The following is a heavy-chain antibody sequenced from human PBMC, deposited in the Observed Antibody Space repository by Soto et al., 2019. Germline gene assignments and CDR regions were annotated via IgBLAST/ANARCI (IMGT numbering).Heavy chain of an antibody. CDR1: GGTFSSYA. CDR2: IIPIFGTA. D-gene: IGHD3-10*01. CDR3: ARDRGPLYGLGAFDI. J-gene: IGHJ3*02. Sequence: SVKVSCKASGGTFSSYAISWVRQAPGQGLEWMGGIIPIFGTANYAQKFQGRVTITADKSTSTAYMELSSLRSEDTAVYYCARDRGPLYGLGAFDIWGQGTRVTVSS. V-gene: IGHV1-69*06.